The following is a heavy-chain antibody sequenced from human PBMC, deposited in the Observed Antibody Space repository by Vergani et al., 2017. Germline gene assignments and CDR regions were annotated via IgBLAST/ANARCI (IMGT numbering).Heavy chain of an antibody. J-gene: IGHJ6*03. Sequence: QITLKESGPTLVKPTQTLTLTCTFSGFSLNTRGVSVAWIRQPQGKALDWLALIYWNDEQHYSPSLNNRVTITKDTSKNQVVLTMTNMEYVDTGTYYCDYRKNECGTTGCFYPFYYCYYMDVWGKGTTVTVSS. CDR2: IYWNDEQ. V-gene: IGHV2-5*04. D-gene: IGHD1-1*01. CDR1: GFSLNTRGVS. CDR3: DYRKNECGTTGCFYPFYYCYYMDV.